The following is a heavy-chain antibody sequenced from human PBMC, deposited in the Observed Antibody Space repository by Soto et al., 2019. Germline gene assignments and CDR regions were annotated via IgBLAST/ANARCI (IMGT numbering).Heavy chain of an antibody. CDR1: GFTVSSNY. CDR3: ARARLAARPFYGMDV. Sequence: GGSLRLSCAASGFTVSSNYMSWVRQAPGKGLEWVSVIYSGGSTYSADSVKGRFTISRDNSKNTLYLQMNSLRAEDTAVYYCARARLAARPFYGMDVWGQGTTVTVSS. D-gene: IGHD6-6*01. J-gene: IGHJ6*02. V-gene: IGHV3-53*01. CDR2: IYSGGST.